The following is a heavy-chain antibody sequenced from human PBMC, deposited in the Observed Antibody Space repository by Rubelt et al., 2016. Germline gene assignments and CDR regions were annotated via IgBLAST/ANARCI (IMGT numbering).Heavy chain of an antibody. Sequence: GLEWMGRINPNSGGTNYAQKFQGRVTMTRDTSISTAYMALSRLRSDDTAVYYCARATYHYESSSYSPFDYWGQGTLVTVSS. CDR2: INPNSGGT. J-gene: IGHJ4*02. V-gene: IGHV1-2*06. D-gene: IGHD3-22*01. CDR3: ARATYHYESSSYSPFDY.